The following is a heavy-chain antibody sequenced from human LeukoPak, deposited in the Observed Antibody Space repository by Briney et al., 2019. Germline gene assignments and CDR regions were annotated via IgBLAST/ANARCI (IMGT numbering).Heavy chain of an antibody. Sequence: SVKVSCKASGGTFSSYAISWVRQAPGQGLEWMGGIIPIFGTANYAQKFQGRVTITADESTSTAYMELSSLRSEDTAVYYCAREIVVVPAAIGYFDYWGQGTLVTVSS. CDR3: AREIVVVPAAIGYFDY. CDR2: IIPIFGTA. V-gene: IGHV1-69*13. D-gene: IGHD2-2*02. CDR1: GGTFSSYA. J-gene: IGHJ4*02.